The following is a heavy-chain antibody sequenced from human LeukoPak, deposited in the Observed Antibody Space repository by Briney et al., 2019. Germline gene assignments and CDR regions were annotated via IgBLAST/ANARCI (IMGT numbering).Heavy chain of an antibody. D-gene: IGHD5-24*01. CDR3: ARQPRRERWLQPHFDY. V-gene: IGHV5-51*01. CDR1: GYSFTTYW. J-gene: IGHJ4*02. CDR2: IYPGDSDT. Sequence: GESLKISCKGSGYSFTTYWIGWVRQMPGKGLEWMGIIYPGDSDTRYSPSFQGQVTISADKSISTAYLQWSSLKASDTAMYYCARQPRRERWLQPHFDYWGQGTLVTVSS.